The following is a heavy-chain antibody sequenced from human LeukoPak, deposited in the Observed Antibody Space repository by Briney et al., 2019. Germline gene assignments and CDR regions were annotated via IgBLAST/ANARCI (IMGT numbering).Heavy chain of an antibody. J-gene: IGHJ4*02. D-gene: IGHD4-23*01. V-gene: IGHV3-53*01. CDR1: GFTVSNNY. Sequence: GGSLRLSCAASGFTVSNNYMTWVRQAPGKGLEWVSVIFSGGSTYYSDSVKGRFTISRYNSKNTLYHNMNSLRAEDTAVYYSARVPANYGGNSWFDYWGQGTLVTVSS. CDR3: ARVPANYGGNSWFDY. CDR2: IFSGGST.